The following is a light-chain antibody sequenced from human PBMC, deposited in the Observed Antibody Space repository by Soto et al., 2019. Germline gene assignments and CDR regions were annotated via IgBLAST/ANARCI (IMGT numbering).Light chain of an antibody. J-gene: IGKJ1*01. Sequence: MTQSPSSLSASVGNRVTITCRASQSVGSNLAWYQQKPGQAPRLLIHGASTRATGVPARISGSGSGTEFTLTISSLQSEDFAVYYCQQFRNWPWTFGQGTKVDIK. V-gene: IGKV3D-15*01. CDR1: QSVGSN. CDR2: GAS. CDR3: QQFRNWPWT.